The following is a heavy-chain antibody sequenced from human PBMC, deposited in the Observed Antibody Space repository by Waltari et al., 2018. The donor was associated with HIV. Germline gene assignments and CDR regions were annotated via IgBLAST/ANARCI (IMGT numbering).Heavy chain of an antibody. CDR3: ARHRHINNGSEKKHLYFDL. J-gene: IGHJ2*01. CDR1: GFRFDEYE. V-gene: IGHV3-20*04. CDR2: SNWNGVNV. Sequence: VQLGGAGGSVVRPGGSLRLSCVASGFRFDEYEMSWVRTPPGKGLEWVSSSNWNGVNVGYVDSVKGRFITSRDNAKNSLYVQMSSLRNGDTVFYYCARHRHINNGSEKKHLYFDLWGHGTLVTGSS. D-gene: IGHD3-10*01.